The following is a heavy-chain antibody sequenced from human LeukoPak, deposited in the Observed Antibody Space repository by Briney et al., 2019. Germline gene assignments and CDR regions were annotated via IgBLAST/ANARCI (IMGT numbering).Heavy chain of an antibody. CDR3: AREIVVVVAATGWFDP. CDR1: GGPISSYY. Sequence: TETLSLTCTVSGGPISSYYWSWMRQPAGKGLEWIGRIYSSGSTYYNPSLKSRVTMSVDTSRNQFSLKLTSVTAADTAVYYCAREIVVVVAATGWFDPWGQGTLVTVSS. J-gene: IGHJ5*02. CDR2: IYSSGST. V-gene: IGHV4-4*07. D-gene: IGHD2-15*01.